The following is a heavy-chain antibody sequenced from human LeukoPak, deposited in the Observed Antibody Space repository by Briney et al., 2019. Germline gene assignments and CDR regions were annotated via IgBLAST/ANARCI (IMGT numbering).Heavy chain of an antibody. J-gene: IGHJ4*02. CDR3: AKTRVGAPDFDY. D-gene: IGHD1-26*01. Sequence: LAGGSLRLSCAASGFIFSSYGMSWVRQAPGKGLEWVSAISGSGGSTYYADSVKGRFTISRDNSKNTLYLQMNNLRAEDTAVYYCAKTRVGAPDFDYWGQGTLVTVSS. CDR2: ISGSGGST. V-gene: IGHV3-23*01. CDR1: GFIFSSYG.